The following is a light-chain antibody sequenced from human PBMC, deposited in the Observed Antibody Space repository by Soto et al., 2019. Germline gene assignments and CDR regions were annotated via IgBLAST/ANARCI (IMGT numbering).Light chain of an antibody. Sequence: EIVLTQSPGTLSLSPGESATLSCRASQSVSSNSLAWYRRNPGQPPSLLIYGTSTRATDIPRRFSGSGSGTSFTLTIPRLEPEDFAVYFCQQYGDSPPTFGQGTKVEVK. V-gene: IGKV3-20*01. J-gene: IGKJ1*01. CDR2: GTS. CDR1: QSVSSNS. CDR3: QQYGDSPPT.